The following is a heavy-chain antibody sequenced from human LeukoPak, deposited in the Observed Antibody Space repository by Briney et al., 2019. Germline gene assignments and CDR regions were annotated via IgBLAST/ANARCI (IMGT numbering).Heavy chain of an antibody. Sequence: PGGSLRLSCANFGFKFSNYWMSWIRQSPGKGLEWVAIIKQDGSEKYYVDSVKGRFTISRDNAKSSLYLQMNNLRAEDTALYYCTRLLSPWGQGTMVTVS. CDR1: GFKFSNYW. CDR2: IKQDGSEK. V-gene: IGHV3-7*01. CDR3: TRLLSP. J-gene: IGHJ3*01.